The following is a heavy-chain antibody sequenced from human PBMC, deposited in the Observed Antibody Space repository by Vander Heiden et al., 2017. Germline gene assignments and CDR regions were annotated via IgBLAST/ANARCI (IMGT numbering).Heavy chain of an antibody. J-gene: IGHJ3*02. Sequence: QVQLVESGGRVVQPGRSLRLSCAASGFTFSSYAMHWVRQAPGKGLEWVAVISYDGSNKYYADSVKGRFTISRDNSKNTLYLQMNSLRAEDTAVYYCARDPYYYDSSGYYYGAAFDIWGQGTMVTVSS. V-gene: IGHV3-30-3*01. CDR2: ISYDGSNK. CDR1: GFTFSSYA. D-gene: IGHD3-22*01. CDR3: ARDPYYYDSSGYYYGAAFDI.